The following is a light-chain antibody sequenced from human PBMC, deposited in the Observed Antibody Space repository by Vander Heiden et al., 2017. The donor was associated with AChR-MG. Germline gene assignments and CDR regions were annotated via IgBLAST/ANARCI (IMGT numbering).Light chain of an antibody. Sequence: VLTQSPATMSFSPGETANLSCRASQRVGTRLAWYRHSPGQTPRLLIFDTLKRAPGIPPRFRGSGSRTYFTLTLGRLEAGDSAVYYCQQRSFWPRTVGPGTHV. V-gene: IGKV3-11*01. CDR1: QRVGTR. CDR3: QQRSFWPRT. CDR2: DTL. J-gene: IGKJ3*01.